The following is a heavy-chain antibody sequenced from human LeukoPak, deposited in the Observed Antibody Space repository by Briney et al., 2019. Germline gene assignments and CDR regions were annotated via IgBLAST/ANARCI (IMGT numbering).Heavy chain of an antibody. J-gene: IGHJ6*03. V-gene: IGHV1-18*01. CDR2: MSAYNGNT. Sequence: ASVKVSCKASGYTFTSYGISWVRQAPGQGLEWMGWMSAYNGNTNYAQKLQGRVTMTTDTSTSTAYMELRSLRSDDTAVYYCARSPRGELSFYYYYYYMDVWGKGTTVTVSS. D-gene: IGHD3-16*02. CDR1: GYTFTSYG. CDR3: ARSPRGELSFYYYYYYMDV.